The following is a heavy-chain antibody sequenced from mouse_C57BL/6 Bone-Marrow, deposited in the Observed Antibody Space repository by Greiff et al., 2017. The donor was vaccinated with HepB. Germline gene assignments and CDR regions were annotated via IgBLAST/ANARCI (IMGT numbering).Heavy chain of an antibody. CDR1: GFTFSDYG. CDR3: ASLPYDYDGAWFAY. D-gene: IGHD2-4*01. V-gene: IGHV5-17*01. CDR2: ISSGSSTI. Sequence: EVNVVESGGGLVKPGGSLKLSCAASGFTFSDYGMHWVRQAPEKGLEWVAYISSGSSTIYYAETVKGRFTISRDNAKNTLCLQMTSLRSEDTAMYYCASLPYDYDGAWFAYWGQGTLVTVSA. J-gene: IGHJ3*01.